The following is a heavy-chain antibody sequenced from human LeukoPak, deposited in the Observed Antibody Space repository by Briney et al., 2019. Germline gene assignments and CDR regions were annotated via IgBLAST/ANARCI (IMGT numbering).Heavy chain of an antibody. D-gene: IGHD6-13*01. CDR1: GYTFTSYY. V-gene: IGHV1-46*01. CDR3: ARVVPRIAAAGTSPWFDP. J-gene: IGHJ5*02. Sequence: GASVKVSCKASGYTFTSYYMHWVRQAPGQGLEWMGIINPSGGSTSYAQKFQGRVTMTRDMSTSTVYMELSSLRSEDTAVYHCARVVPRIAAAGTSPWFDPWGQGTLVTVSS. CDR2: INPSGGST.